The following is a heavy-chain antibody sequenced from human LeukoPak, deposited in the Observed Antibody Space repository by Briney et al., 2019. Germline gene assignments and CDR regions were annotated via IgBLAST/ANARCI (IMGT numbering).Heavy chain of an antibody. CDR2: IYYSGST. D-gene: IGHD2/OR15-2a*01. J-gene: IGHJ2*01. Sequence: NPSETLSLTCTVSGGSISSSSYYWGWIRQPPGKGLEWIGSIYYSGSTYYNPSLKSRVTIPVDTSKNQFSLKLSSVTAADTAVYYCARRFNKAYDWYFDLWGRGTLVTVSS. CDR3: ARRFNKAYDWYFDL. V-gene: IGHV4-39*01. CDR1: GGSISSSSYY.